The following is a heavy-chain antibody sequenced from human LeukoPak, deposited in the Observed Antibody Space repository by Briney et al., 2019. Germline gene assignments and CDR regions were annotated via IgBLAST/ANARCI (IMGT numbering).Heavy chain of an antibody. CDR1: GGSISTTGYY. CDR3: ARDSRHTAMLTIDI. Sequence: SETLSLTCTVSGGSISTTGYYWGWIRQPPGKGLEWIGNVYYSGNTFYTPSLKSRVTISVDTSKNQFSLKLSSVTAADTAVYYCARDSRHTAMLTIDIWGQGTMVTVSS. CDR2: VYYSGNT. J-gene: IGHJ3*02. V-gene: IGHV4-39*07. D-gene: IGHD5-18*01.